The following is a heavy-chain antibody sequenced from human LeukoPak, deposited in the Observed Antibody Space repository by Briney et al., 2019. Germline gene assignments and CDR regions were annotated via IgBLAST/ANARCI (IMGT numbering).Heavy chain of an antibody. CDR1: GYTFTGYY. Sequence: ASVKVSYKASGYTFTGYYMHWVRQAPGQGLEWMGWINPNSGGTNYAQKFQGRVTMTRDTSISTAYMELSRLRSDDTAVYYCARRKYDYDSSGYSFDYWGQGTLVTVSS. J-gene: IGHJ4*02. CDR2: INPNSGGT. D-gene: IGHD3-22*01. CDR3: ARRKYDYDSSGYSFDY. V-gene: IGHV1-2*02.